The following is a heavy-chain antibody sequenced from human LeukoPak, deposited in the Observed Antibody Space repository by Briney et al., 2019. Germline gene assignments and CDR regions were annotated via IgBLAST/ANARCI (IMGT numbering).Heavy chain of an antibody. Sequence: PGGSLRLFCAASGFTFSSYGMHWVRQAPGKGLEWVAVIWYDGSNKYYADSVKGRFTISRDNSKNTLYLQMNSLRAEDTAVYYCARVRWNAVGDYWGQGTLVTVSS. D-gene: IGHD1-1*01. V-gene: IGHV3-33*01. CDR2: IWYDGSNK. J-gene: IGHJ4*02. CDR1: GFTFSSYG. CDR3: ARVRWNAVGDY.